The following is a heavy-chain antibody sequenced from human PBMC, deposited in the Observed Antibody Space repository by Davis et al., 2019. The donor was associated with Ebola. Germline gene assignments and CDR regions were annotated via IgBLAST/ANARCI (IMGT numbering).Heavy chain of an antibody. J-gene: IGHJ5*02. CDR3: ARYSWEGGWFDP. CDR2: ISAYNGNT. V-gene: IGHV1-18*01. CDR1: GYTFTNYG. D-gene: IGHD1-26*01. Sequence: ASVKVSCKASGYTFTNYGITWVRQAPGQGLEWMGWISAYNGNTNYAQNLQGRVTMTTDTSTSTAYMELRSLRSDDTAVYYCARYSWEGGWFDPWGQGTLVTVSS.